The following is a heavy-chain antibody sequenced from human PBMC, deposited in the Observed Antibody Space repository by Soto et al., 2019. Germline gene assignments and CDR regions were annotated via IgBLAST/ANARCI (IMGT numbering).Heavy chain of an antibody. J-gene: IGHJ4*02. Sequence: QLQLQESGPGLVKPSETLSLTCSVSGDSISSSSYYWGWIRQPPGKGLEWIGTINYSGSTYYNPSLKXXVXIXVDTSKNQFSLKVSSVTAADTAVYYCASLYGDYVPYWGQGILVSVSS. D-gene: IGHD4-17*01. CDR1: GDSISSSSYY. V-gene: IGHV4-39*01. CDR3: ASLYGDYVPY. CDR2: INYSGST.